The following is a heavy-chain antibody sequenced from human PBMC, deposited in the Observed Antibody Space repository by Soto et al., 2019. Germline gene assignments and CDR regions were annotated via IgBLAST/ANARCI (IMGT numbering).Heavy chain of an antibody. CDR3: ARGPGITMVRGVMYGYYYYYGMDV. Sequence: TPESLSPTCPVYARSISSFYWGWVRQPPGKGLEWNGSTLYSGGHNYNRTVKSRVTISVDTSKNQFTLKLSSVTAADTAVYYCARGPGITMVRGVMYGYYYYYGMDVWGQGTTVTVS. CDR2: TLYSGGH. D-gene: IGHD3-10*01. CDR1: ARSISSFY. V-gene: IGHV4-59*12. J-gene: IGHJ6*02.